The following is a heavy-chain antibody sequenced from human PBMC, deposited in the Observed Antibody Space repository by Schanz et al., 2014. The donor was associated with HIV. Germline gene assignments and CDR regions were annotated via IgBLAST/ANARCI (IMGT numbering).Heavy chain of an antibody. CDR1: GYSFIDYY. D-gene: IGHD3-22*01. J-gene: IGHJ6*02. CDR2: IIPIFGTA. Sequence: QVQLVQSGPEVRKPGASVKVSCKASGYSFIDYYIHWVRQAPGQGLEWMGGIIPIFGTANYAQKFQGRVTITADESTSTAYMELSSLRSEDTAVYYCARGIPDDSSGYYANYYGMDVWGQGTTVTVSS. CDR3: ARGIPDDSSGYYANYYGMDV. V-gene: IGHV1-69*01.